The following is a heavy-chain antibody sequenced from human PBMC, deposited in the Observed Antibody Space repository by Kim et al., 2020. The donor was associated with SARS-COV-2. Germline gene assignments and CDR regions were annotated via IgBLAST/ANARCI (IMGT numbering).Heavy chain of an antibody. CDR2: FDPEDGET. J-gene: IGHJ4*02. V-gene: IGHV1-24*01. CDR1: GYTLTELS. Sequence: ASVKVSCKVSGYTLTELSMHWVRQAPGKGLEWMGGFDPEDGETIYAQKFQGRVTMTEDTSTETAYMELSSLRSEDTAVYYCATLGSDGGSYSGGLLGVNWGQGTLVTVSS. CDR3: ATLGSDGGSYSGGLLGVN. D-gene: IGHD1-26*01.